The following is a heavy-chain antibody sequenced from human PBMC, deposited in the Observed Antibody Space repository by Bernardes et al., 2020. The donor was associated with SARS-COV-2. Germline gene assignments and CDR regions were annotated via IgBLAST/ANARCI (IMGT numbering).Heavy chain of an antibody. CDR2: IKQDGSEK. CDR3: AGERYCSSTSCSSYYYYGMDV. V-gene: IGHV3-7*01. Sequence: GGSLRLSCAASGFTFSSYWMSWVRQAPGKGLEWVANIKQDGSEKYYVDSVKGRFTISRDNAKNSLYLQMNSLRAEDTAVYYCAGERYCSSTSCSSYYYYGMDVWGQGTTVTVSS. D-gene: IGHD2-2*01. J-gene: IGHJ6*02. CDR1: GFTFSSYW.